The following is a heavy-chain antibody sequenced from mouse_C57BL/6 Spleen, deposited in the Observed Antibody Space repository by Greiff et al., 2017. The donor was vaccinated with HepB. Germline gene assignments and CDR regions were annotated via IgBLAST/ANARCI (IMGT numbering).Heavy chain of an antibody. J-gene: IGHJ1*03. V-gene: IGHV1-64*01. CDR3: ARSGLLGYWYFDV. D-gene: IGHD2-3*01. CDR1: GYTFTRYW. Sequence: QVQLQQPGAELVKPGASVKLSCKASGYTFTRYWMHWVKQRPGQGLEWIGMIHPNSGSTNYNEKFKSKATLTVDKSSSTAYIQLSSLTSEDSAVYYCARSGLLGYWYFDVWGTGTTVTVSS. CDR2: IHPNSGST.